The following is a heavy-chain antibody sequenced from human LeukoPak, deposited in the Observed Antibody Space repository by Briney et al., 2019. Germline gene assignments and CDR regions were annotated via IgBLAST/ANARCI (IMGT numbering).Heavy chain of an antibody. V-gene: IGHV1-18*01. J-gene: IGHJ4*02. CDR2: ISAYNGNT. D-gene: IGHD1-26*01. CDR1: GYTFTSYG. Sequence: ASVKVSCKASGYTFTSYGISWVRQAPGQGLEWMGWISAYNGNTNYAQKLQGRVTMTTDTSTSTAYMELSSLRSEDTAVYYCARDSVGATMDYWGQGTLVTVSS. CDR3: ARDSVGATMDY.